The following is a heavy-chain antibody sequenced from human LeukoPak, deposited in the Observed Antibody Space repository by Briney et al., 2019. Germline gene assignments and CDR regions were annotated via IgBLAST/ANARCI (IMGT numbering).Heavy chain of an antibody. CDR2: ISSSSSTI. Sequence: GGSLRLSGAASEFTFSSYSMNWVRQAPGKGREGVSYISSSSSTIYYADSVKGRFTISRGNAKNSLYLQMNSLRAEDTAVYYCAREGIAARHIGLDYWGQGTLVTVSS. CDR1: EFTFSSYS. J-gene: IGHJ4*02. D-gene: IGHD6-6*01. V-gene: IGHV3-48*04. CDR3: AREGIAARHIGLDY.